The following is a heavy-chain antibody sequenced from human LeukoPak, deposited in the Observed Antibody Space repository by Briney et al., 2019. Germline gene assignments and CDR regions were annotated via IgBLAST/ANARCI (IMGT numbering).Heavy chain of an antibody. CDR2: IYYSGSS. V-gene: IGHV4-39*01. J-gene: IGHJ4*02. Sequence: SETLSLTCAVSGGSISNSLYYWGWVRQAPGKGLQWIGSIYYSGSSNYSPSLKSRVTMSLDTSKNQFSLKLSSVTAADTAVYYCARHSGTTIAELPSDYWGQGTLVTVSS. CDR3: ARHSGTTIAELPSDY. D-gene: IGHD1-7*01. CDR1: GGSISNSLYY.